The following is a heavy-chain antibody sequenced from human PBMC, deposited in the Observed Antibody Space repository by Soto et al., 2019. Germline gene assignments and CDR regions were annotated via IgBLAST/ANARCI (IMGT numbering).Heavy chain of an antibody. CDR2: ISWNSGSI. V-gene: IGHV3-9*01. J-gene: IGHJ5*02. CDR3: AKVEGNLFDP. Sequence: GGSLRLSCAASGFTFDDYAMHWVRQAPGKGLEWVSGISWNSGSIGYADSVKGRFTISRDNAKNSLYLQMNSLRAEDTALYYCAKVEGNLFDPWSQQTPLPVSS. CDR1: GFTFDDYA.